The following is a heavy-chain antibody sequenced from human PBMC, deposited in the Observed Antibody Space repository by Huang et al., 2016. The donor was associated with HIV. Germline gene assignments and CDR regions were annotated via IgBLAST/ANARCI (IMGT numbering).Heavy chain of an antibody. CDR2: FVPEIGET. J-gene: IGHJ4*02. V-gene: IGHV1-24*01. Sequence: QVQLVQSRAEVKKPGASVKVSCKVSEYTLTELSIHWVRQPPGKGLDWMGGFVPEIGETIYAQKFQGRVTMTEETSTETAFMELSDLRPEDTAFYYCATGFDVFFDFWGQGTLVTVSS. CDR3: ATGFDVFFDF. CDR1: EYTLTELS. D-gene: IGHD3-9*01.